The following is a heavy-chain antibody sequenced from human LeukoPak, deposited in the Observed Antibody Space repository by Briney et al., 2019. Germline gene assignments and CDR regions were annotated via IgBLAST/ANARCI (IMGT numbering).Heavy chain of an antibody. J-gene: IGHJ1*01. D-gene: IGHD2-21*02. CDR1: GFTFSNYA. Sequence: GGSLRLSCAASGFTFSNYAMSWVRQAPGKGLEWVSNISGNGGGTGGNTYYADSVKGRFIISRDNSKNTLYLQMNSLRAEDTAVYYCAKAVYCGGDCYSVGYFQHWGQGTLVTVSS. V-gene: IGHV3-23*01. CDR3: AKAVYCGGDCYSVGYFQH. CDR2: ISGNGGGTGGNT.